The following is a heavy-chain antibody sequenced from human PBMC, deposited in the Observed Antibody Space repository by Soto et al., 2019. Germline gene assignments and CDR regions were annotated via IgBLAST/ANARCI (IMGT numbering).Heavy chain of an antibody. CDR2: INHSGST. CDR1: GGSFSGYF. J-gene: IGHJ6*02. V-gene: IGHV4-34*01. CDR3: ARDLSGYYSGMDV. Sequence: SETLSLTCAVYGGSFSGYFWNWVRQPPGKGLEWIGEINHSGSTKYNPSLKSRVTLSVDTSKNQFSLRVFSVTAADTALYYCARDLSGYYSGMDVWGQGTTVTVSS.